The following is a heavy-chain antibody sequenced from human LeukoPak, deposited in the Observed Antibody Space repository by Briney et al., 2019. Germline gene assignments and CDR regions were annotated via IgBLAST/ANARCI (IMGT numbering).Heavy chain of an antibody. J-gene: IGHJ4*02. Sequence: SEALSLTCTVSGGSISSYYWGWIRQPPGKGLEWIGSIYYSGSTYYNPSLKSRVTISVDTSKNQFSLKLSSVTAADTAVYYCARVPKNIVLMVSPTSWYFDYWGQGTLVTVSS. D-gene: IGHD2-8*01. V-gene: IGHV4-39*07. CDR1: GGSISSYY. CDR2: IYYSGST. CDR3: ARVPKNIVLMVSPTSWYFDY.